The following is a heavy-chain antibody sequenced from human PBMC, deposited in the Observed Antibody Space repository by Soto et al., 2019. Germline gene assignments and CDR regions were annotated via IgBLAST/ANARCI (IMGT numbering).Heavy chain of an antibody. CDR2: VYYTGTT. CDR3: ARNWNLALVPAAYFDS. J-gene: IGHJ4*02. CDR1: NFSVLTSIYY. Sequence: SETLSLTCTVSNFSVLTSIYYWAWIRQPPGKGLEWVGTVYYTGTTYYNPSLQSRVTISIDTSKNQSSLNLNSVTAADMAVYYCARNWNLALVPAAYFDSWGQGTLVTVSS. D-gene: IGHD2-2*01. V-gene: IGHV4-39*01.